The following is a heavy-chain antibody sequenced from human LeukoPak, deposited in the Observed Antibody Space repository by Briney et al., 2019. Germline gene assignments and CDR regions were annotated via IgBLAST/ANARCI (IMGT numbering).Heavy chain of an antibody. J-gene: IGHJ4*02. CDR2: ISGSGGRT. Sequence: GGSLRLSCAASGFTFSNYAMSWVRQAPGKGLEWVSAISGSGGRTDYADSVKGRFTISRDNSKNTLYLQMNSLRAEDTAVYYCAKVNYYDSTGFFDYWGQGTLVTVSS. D-gene: IGHD3-22*01. CDR1: GFTFSNYA. V-gene: IGHV3-23*01. CDR3: AKVNYYDSTGFFDY.